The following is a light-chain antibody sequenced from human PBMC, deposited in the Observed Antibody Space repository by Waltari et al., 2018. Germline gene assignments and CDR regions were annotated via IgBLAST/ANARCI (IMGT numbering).Light chain of an antibody. Sequence: QSITISCTGTSSDVGGYNYVSWYQQHPGKAPKLMIYDVSNRPSGVSNRFSGSKSGNTASLTISGLQAEDEADYYCSSYTSSSVVVFGGGTKLTVL. J-gene: IGLJ2*01. CDR1: SSDVGGYNY. CDR3: SSYTSSSVVV. CDR2: DVS. V-gene: IGLV2-14*03.